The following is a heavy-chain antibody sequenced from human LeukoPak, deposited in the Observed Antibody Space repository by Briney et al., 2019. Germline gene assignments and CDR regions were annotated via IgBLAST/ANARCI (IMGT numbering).Heavy chain of an antibody. J-gene: IGHJ4*02. CDR2: INSDGSST. Sequence: GGSLRLSCAASGFTFSSYWMHWARQAPGKGLVWVSRINSDGSSTSYADSVKGRFTISRDNAKNSLYLQMNSLRAEDTAVYYCARGRSVGHFDYWGQGTLVTVSS. CDR1: GFTFSSYW. D-gene: IGHD3-10*01. V-gene: IGHV3-74*01. CDR3: ARGRSVGHFDY.